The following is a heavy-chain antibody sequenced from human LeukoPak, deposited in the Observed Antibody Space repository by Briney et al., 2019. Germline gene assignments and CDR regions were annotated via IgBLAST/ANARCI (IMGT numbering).Heavy chain of an antibody. V-gene: IGHV3-21*01. CDR1: GFTFSSYS. CDR2: ISSSSSYI. Sequence: GGSLRLSCAASGFTFSSYSMNWVRQAPGKGLEWVSSISSSSSYIYYADSVKGRFTISRDNAKNSLYLQMNSLRAEDTAVYYCARDGLRSLSFDYWGQGTLVTVSS. D-gene: IGHD6-13*01. CDR3: ARDGLRSLSFDY. J-gene: IGHJ4*02.